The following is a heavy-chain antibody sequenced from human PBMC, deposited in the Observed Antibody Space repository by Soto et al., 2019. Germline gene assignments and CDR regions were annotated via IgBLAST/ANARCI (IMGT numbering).Heavy chain of an antibody. J-gene: IGHJ1*01. Sequence: SQTLSLTCAISGDSGSSNRAAWNWIRQSPSRGLEWLGRTFYRSKWYNDYAVSVNSRITINPDTSKNQFSLQLSSVTPEDTAVYYCARDTSGDGIYFHHWGQGTLDTVSS. V-gene: IGHV6-1*01. CDR3: ARDTSGDGIYFHH. D-gene: IGHD6-13*01. CDR2: TFYRSKWYN. CDR1: GDSGSSNRAA.